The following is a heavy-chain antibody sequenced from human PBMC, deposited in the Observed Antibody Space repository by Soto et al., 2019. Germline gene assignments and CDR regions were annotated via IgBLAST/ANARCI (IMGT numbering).Heavy chain of an antibody. Sequence: LPETLSLTCAVSGYSISSGYYWGWIRQPPGKGLEWIGSIFHGGSTSYNPSLKSRVTISVDTAKNHFSLKVSSVTAADTAVYYCARDVHRYGTDVWGQGTTVTVSS. J-gene: IGHJ6*02. CDR2: IFHGGST. CDR3: ARDVHRYGTDV. V-gene: IGHV4-38-2*02. CDR1: GYSISSGYY.